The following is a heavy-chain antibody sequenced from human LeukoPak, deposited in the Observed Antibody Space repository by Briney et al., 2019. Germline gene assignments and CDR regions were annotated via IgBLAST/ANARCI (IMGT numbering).Heavy chain of an antibody. V-gene: IGHV3-48*01. Sequence: GSLRLSCAASGFTFSTYTMHWVRQAPGKGLEWVSYISSSSNTIYYADSVKGRFTISRDNAKNSLYLQMNSLRAEDTAVYYCAREDGSSYYFDYWGQGTLVTVAS. CDR3: AREDGSSYYFDY. CDR1: GFTFSTYT. J-gene: IGHJ4*02. D-gene: IGHD6-6*01. CDR2: ISSSSNTI.